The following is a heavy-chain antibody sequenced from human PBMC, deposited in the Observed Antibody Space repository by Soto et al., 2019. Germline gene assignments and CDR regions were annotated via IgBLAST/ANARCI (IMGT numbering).Heavy chain of an antibody. J-gene: IGHJ4*02. V-gene: IGHV3-9*01. CDR3: AKDGNCTNGVCYYFDY. D-gene: IGHD2-8*01. CDR2: ISWNSGSI. Sequence: GGSLRLSCAASGFTFDDYAMHWVRQAPGKGLEWVSGISWNSGSIGYADSVKGRFTISRDNAKNSLYLQMNSLRAEDTALYYCAKDGNCTNGVCYYFDYWGQGTLVTVSS. CDR1: GFTFDDYA.